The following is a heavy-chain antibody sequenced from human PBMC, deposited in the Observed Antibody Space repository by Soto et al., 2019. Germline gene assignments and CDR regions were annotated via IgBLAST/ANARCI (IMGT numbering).Heavy chain of an antibody. CDR3: ARGRFGGVIGPNYYYYYMDV. D-gene: IGHD3-16*02. V-gene: IGHV1-8*02. Sequence: GASVKVSCKASGYTFTSYGISWVRQAPGQGLEWMGWMNTNSGNTGYAQKFQGRVTMTRNTSISTAYMELSSLRSEDTAVYYCARGRFGGVIGPNYYYYYMDVWGKGTTVTVSS. J-gene: IGHJ6*03. CDR1: GYTFTSYG. CDR2: MNTNSGNT.